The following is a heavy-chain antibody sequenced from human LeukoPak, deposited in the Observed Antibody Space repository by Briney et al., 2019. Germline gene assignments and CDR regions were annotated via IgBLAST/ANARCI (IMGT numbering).Heavy chain of an antibody. Sequence: GGSLRLSCAASGFTFDDCGMSWVRQAPGKGLEWVSGINWNGGSTGYADSVKGRFTISRDNAKNSLYLQMNSLRAEDTALYYCARGAASYYYGSGSFIDYWGQGTLVTVSS. J-gene: IGHJ4*02. V-gene: IGHV3-20*04. D-gene: IGHD3-10*01. CDR2: INWNGGST. CDR3: ARGAASYYYGSGSFIDY. CDR1: GFTFDDCG.